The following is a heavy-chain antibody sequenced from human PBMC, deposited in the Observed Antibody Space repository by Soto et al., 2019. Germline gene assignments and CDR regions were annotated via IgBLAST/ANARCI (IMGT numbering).Heavy chain of an antibody. J-gene: IGHJ6*03. CDR1: GYTFTIYY. CDR3: ARGDFWSGYLYPYYMDV. D-gene: IGHD3-3*01. CDR2: INPSGGST. Sequence: VSVNVYCKASGYTFTIYYMHCVSLAPGQGLEWMGIINPSGGSTSYAQKFQGRVTMTRDTSTSTVYMELSSLRSEDTAVYYCARGDFWSGYLYPYYMDVWGKGTTVTVSS. V-gene: IGHV1-46*03.